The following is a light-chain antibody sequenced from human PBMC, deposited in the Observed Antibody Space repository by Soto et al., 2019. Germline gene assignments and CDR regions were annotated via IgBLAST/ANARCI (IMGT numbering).Light chain of an antibody. CDR3: QQYGSSPPVT. CDR2: GAS. J-gene: IGKJ4*01. V-gene: IGKV3-20*01. Sequence: EIVLTQSPGTLSLSPGERTTLSCRASQSVSRSYLAWYQQRPGQAPRLLLYGASSRYTGIPDRFSGSRSGTDFTLTISRLEPEDFAVYYCQQYGSSPPVTFGGGTKVEIK. CDR1: QSVSRSY.